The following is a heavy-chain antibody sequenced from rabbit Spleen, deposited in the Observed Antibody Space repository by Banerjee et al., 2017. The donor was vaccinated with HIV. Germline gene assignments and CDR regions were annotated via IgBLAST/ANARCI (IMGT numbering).Heavy chain of an antibody. V-gene: IGHV1S45*01. CDR2: IYTSTGST. J-gene: IGHJ4*01. Sequence: QEQLEESGGDLVQPEGSLTLTCTASGFSFSTSYWICWVRQAPGKGLEWIACIYTSTGSTYYANWAKGRLTISKTSSTTVTLQMTSLTAADTATYFCARDGSLYSYNYPGYDLWGPGTLVTVS. CDR3: ARDGSLYSYNYPGYDL. D-gene: IGHD7-1*01. CDR1: GFSFSTSYW.